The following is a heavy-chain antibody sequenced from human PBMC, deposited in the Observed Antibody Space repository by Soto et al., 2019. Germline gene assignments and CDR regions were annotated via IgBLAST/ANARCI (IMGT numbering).Heavy chain of an antibody. D-gene: IGHD3-16*02. CDR3: AREYYDYVWGSYRPLDY. Sequence: VKVSCKASGYTFTSYGISWVRQAPGQGLEWMGWISAYNGNTNYAQKLQGRVTMTTDTSTSTAYMELRSLRSDDTAVYYCAREYYDYVWGSYRPLDYWGQGTLVTVSS. CDR1: GYTFTSYG. V-gene: IGHV1-18*01. J-gene: IGHJ4*02. CDR2: ISAYNGNT.